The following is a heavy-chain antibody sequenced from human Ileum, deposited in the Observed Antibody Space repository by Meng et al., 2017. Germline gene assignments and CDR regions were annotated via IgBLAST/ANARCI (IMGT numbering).Heavy chain of an antibody. CDR2: MNIGGSP. CDR1: GRSIRISDW. CDR3: AHIFDS. Sequence: VMLGDAGAGLVGAWATMAFTWPVLGRSIRISDWCSWVRQPPGKRLEWIVEMNIGGSPNYNPSLKSRVTMSVDKSNDHLSLQLTAVTAADTAVYYCAHIFDSWGQGTLVTVSS. J-gene: IGHJ4*02. V-gene: IGHV4-4*02.